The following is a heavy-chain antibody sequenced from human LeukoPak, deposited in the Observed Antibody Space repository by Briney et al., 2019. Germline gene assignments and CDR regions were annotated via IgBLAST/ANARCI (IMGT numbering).Heavy chain of an antibody. Sequence: SETLSLTCTVSGGSISSGGYYWSWIRQHPGKGLEWIGYTYYSGSTYSNPSLKSRVTISVDTSKNQFSLNLSSVTAADTAVYYCARYCSSTNCYKGGFDPWGQGTLVTVSS. V-gene: IGHV4-31*03. D-gene: IGHD2-2*02. CDR3: ARYCSSTNCYKGGFDP. CDR1: GGSISSGGYY. CDR2: TYYSGST. J-gene: IGHJ5*02.